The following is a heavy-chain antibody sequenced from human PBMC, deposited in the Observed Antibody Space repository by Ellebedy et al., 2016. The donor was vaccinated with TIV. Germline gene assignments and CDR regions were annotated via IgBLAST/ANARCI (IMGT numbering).Heavy chain of an antibody. D-gene: IGHD1-26*01. J-gene: IGHJ4*02. CDR1: GFTFSSYA. Sequence: PGGSLRLSCAASGFTFSSYAMHWVRQAPGKGLENVSAISSDGGSTYYANSVKGRFIMSRDNSKNTLYLQMGSLRVEDMAVYYCARVERKSGSSGHYDYWGQGTLVTVSS. CDR2: ISSDGGST. CDR3: ARVERKSGSSGHYDY. V-gene: IGHV3-64*01.